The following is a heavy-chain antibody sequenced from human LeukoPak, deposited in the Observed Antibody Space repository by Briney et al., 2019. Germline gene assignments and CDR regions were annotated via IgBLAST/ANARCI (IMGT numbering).Heavy chain of an antibody. CDR1: GFTFSSYS. Sequence: GGSLRLSCAASGFTFSSYSMNWVRQAPGKGLEWVAVISYDGSNKYYADSVKGRFTISRDNSKNTLYLQMNSLRAEDTAVYYCAKVGKHDAFDIWGQGTMVTVSS. CDR3: AKVGKHDAFDI. CDR2: ISYDGSNK. J-gene: IGHJ3*02. D-gene: IGHD7-27*01. V-gene: IGHV3-30*18.